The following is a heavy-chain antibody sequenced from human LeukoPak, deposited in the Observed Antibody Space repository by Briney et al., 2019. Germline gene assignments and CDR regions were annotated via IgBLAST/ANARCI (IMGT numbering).Heavy chain of an antibody. V-gene: IGHV3-7*01. Sequence: GGSLRLSCAASGFTFSSYSMNWVRQAPGKGPEWVANIKQDGSEKYYVDSVKGRFTISRDNAKNSLYLQMNRLRAEDTAVYYCARTRAGWFGELFDGMDVWGQGTTVTVSS. CDR3: ARTRAGWFGELFDGMDV. CDR1: GFTFSSYS. CDR2: IKQDGSEK. J-gene: IGHJ6*02. D-gene: IGHD3-10*01.